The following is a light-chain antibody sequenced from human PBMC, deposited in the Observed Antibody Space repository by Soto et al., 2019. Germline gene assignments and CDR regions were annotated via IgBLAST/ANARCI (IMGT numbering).Light chain of an antibody. J-gene: IGLJ1*01. CDR3: QSYDSSLNGYV. Sequence: QSALTQPASVSGSPGQSITISCTGTSSDVGGYNYVSWYQQHPGKAPKLMIYEVSNRPSGVSNRFSGSKSGTSASLAITGLQAEDEADYYCQSYDSSLNGYVFGTGTKLTVL. CDR1: SSDVGGYNY. CDR2: EVS. V-gene: IGLV2-14*01.